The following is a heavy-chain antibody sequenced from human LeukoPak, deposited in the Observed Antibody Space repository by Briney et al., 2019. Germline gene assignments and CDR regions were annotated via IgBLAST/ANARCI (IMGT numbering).Heavy chain of an antibody. CDR2: IRSKAESYGT. CDR3: ARLAAAAGRDYYYYGMDV. V-gene: IGHV3-73*01. J-gene: IGHJ6*02. D-gene: IGHD6-13*01. Sequence: GGSLKLSCAASGFAFSGSAIHWVRQASGKGLEWVGRIRSKAESYGTAYAASVKGRFTVSRDDSKNTAYLQMNSLKTEDTAIYYCARLAAAAGRDYYYYGMDVWGQGTTVTVSS. CDR1: GFAFSGSA.